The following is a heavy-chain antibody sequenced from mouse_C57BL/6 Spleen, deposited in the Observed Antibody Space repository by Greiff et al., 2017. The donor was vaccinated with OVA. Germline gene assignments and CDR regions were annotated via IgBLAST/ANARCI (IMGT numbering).Heavy chain of an antibody. CDR3: ARRRLRQGLDY. D-gene: IGHD2-4*01. Sequence: QVQLQQPGAELVMPGASVKLSCKASGYTFTSYWMHWVKQRPGQGLEWIGEIDPSDSYTNYNQKFKGKSTLTVDKSSSTAYMQLSSLTSEDSAVYYCARRRLRQGLDYWGQGTTLTVSS. V-gene: IGHV1-69*01. CDR1: GYTFTSYW. J-gene: IGHJ2*01. CDR2: IDPSDSYT.